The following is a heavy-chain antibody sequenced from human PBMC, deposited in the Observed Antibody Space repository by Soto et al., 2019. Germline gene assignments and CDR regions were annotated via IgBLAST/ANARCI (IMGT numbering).Heavy chain of an antibody. CDR2: IYYSGST. CDR1: GGSISSYY. CDR3: ARAWGYYFDY. J-gene: IGHJ4*02. V-gene: IGHV4-59*01. Sequence: SETLSLTCTVSGGSISSYYWSWIRQPPGKGLEWIGYIYYSGSTNYNPSLKSRVTISVDTSKNQFSLKLSSVTAADTAVYYCARAWGYYFDYWGQGTLVTSPQ. D-gene: IGHD3-16*01.